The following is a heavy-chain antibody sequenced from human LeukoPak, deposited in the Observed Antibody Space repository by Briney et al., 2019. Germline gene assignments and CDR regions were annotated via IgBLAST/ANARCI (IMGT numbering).Heavy chain of an antibody. D-gene: IGHD6-13*01. J-gene: IGHJ4*02. CDR3: AREGFDSSSWYGGVY. V-gene: IGHV3-21*01. CDR2: ISSSSSYI. Sequence: GGSLRLSCAASGFIFSSYAMNWVRQAPGKGLEWVSSISSSSSYIFYADSVKGRFTISRDDAKNSLYLQMNSLRAEDTAVYYCAREGFDSSSWYGGVYWGQGTLVTVS. CDR1: GFIFSSYA.